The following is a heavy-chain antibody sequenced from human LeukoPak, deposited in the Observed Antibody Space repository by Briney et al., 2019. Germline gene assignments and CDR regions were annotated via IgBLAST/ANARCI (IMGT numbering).Heavy chain of an antibody. D-gene: IGHD5-24*01. CDR3: ARDFHGNYFDY. Sequence: PGGSLRLSCAASEFTFSIYWMSWVRQAPGKGLEWVASIKQDGSEKYYVDSVKGRFTTSRDNAKNSVYLQMNSLRADDTAVYYCARDFHGNYFDYWGQGTLVTVSS. CDR1: EFTFSIYW. J-gene: IGHJ4*02. V-gene: IGHV3-7*04. CDR2: IKQDGSEK.